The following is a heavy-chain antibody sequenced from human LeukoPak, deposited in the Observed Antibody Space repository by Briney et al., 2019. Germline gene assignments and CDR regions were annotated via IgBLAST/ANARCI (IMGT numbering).Heavy chain of an antibody. CDR2: ISYDGSYK. CDR3: AKAPGWLRDFDY. CDR1: GFTFTSYG. Sequence: GGSLRLSCTASGFTFTSYGMHWVRQAPGKGLEWVAVISYDGSYKYYADSVKGRFTISRDNSMNTLYLQRNSLRTEDTAVYYCAKAPGWLRDFDYWGQGTLVTVSS. J-gene: IGHJ4*02. D-gene: IGHD5-12*01. V-gene: IGHV3-30*18.